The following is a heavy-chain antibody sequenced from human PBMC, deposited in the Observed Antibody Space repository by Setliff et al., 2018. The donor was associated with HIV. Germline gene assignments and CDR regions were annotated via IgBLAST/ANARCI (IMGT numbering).Heavy chain of an antibody. D-gene: IGHD3-3*01. CDR1: GYTFTGYY. V-gene: IGHV1-2*02. J-gene: IGHJ3*02. CDR2: INPNSGGT. Sequence: ASVKVSCKASGYTFTGYYMHWVRQAPGQGLEWMGWINPNSGGTNYAQKFQGRVSMTRDTSISTAYMELSRLRSDDTAVYYCAREYYDFWSGYSDAFHIWGQGTMVT. CDR3: AREYYDFWSGYSDAFHI.